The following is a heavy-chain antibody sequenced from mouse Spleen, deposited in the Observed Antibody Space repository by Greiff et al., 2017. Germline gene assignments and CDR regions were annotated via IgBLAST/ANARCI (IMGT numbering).Heavy chain of an antibody. CDR2: ISNGGGST. Sequence: EVQVVESGGGLVQPGGSLKLSCAASGFTFSDYYMYWVRQTPEKRLEWVAYISNGGGSTYYPDTVKGRFTISRDNAKNTLYLQMSRLKSEDTAMYYCARHSYYGSIDWYFDVWGTGTTVTVSS. D-gene: IGHD1-1*01. CDR1: GFTFSDYY. CDR3: ARHSYYGSIDWYFDV. V-gene: IGHV5-12*01. J-gene: IGHJ1*03.